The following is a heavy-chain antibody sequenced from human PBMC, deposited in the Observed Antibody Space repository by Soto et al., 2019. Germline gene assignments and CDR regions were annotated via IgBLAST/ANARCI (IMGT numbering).Heavy chain of an antibody. Sequence: QVQLVQSGAEVKKPGSSVKVSCKSSGGTFSTYAISWVRQAPGQGLEWMGGIIPIFGTANYAQKFQGRVTITADASTTTGYMELISLRSEDTAVYYCARDEMVVATGSRTWHHYYGMDVWGQGTTVTVSS. CDR1: GGTFSTYA. J-gene: IGHJ6*02. V-gene: IGHV1-69*12. CDR2: IIPIFGTA. CDR3: ARDEMVVATGSRTWHHYYGMDV. D-gene: IGHD2-15*01.